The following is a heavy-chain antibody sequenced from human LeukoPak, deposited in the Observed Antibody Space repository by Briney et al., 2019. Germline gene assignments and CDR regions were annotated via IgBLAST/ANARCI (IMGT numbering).Heavy chain of an antibody. CDR1: GFTFRSYA. D-gene: IGHD3-22*01. J-gene: IGHJ4*02. CDR3: ARDAPYYYDSSGSGYYFDY. V-gene: IGHV3-21*01. CDR2: ISRGSDHI. Sequence: GGALRLSCAAFGFTFRSYAMNWVRQAPGKGLEWVSSISRGSDHIFYADSMKGRFTISRDNAKNSLYLQMNSLGAEDTAVYCCARDAPYYYDSSGSGYYFDYWGQGTLVTVSS.